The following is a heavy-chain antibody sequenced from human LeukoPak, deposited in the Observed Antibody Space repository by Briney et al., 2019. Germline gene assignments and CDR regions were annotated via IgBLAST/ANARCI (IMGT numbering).Heavy chain of an antibody. Sequence: GGSLRLSCAASGFTFSSYWMNWARQAPGKGLEWVASINHNGNVNYYVDSVKGRFTISRDNAKNSLYLQMSNLRAEDTAVYFCARGGCLDGWSQGATVTVSS. CDR2: INHNGNVN. V-gene: IGHV3-7*03. CDR3: ARGGCLDG. CDR1: GFTFSSYW. D-gene: IGHD3-16*01. J-gene: IGHJ6*02.